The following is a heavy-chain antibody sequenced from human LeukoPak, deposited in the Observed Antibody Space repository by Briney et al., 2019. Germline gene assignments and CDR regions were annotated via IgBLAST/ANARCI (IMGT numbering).Heavy chain of an antibody. CDR2: ISAYSGNT. CDR3: ARDLRGSSFDP. D-gene: IGHD3-16*01. CDR1: VYTFTTYG. Sequence: GASVNVSFTSSVYTFTTYGISGVRQAPGQGLERVGWISAYSGNTKYVQKLQGRVTMNTDTSTRTAYMELRSLRSDDTAVYYGARDLRGSSFDPWGQGTLVTVSS. V-gene: IGHV1-18*01. J-gene: IGHJ5*02.